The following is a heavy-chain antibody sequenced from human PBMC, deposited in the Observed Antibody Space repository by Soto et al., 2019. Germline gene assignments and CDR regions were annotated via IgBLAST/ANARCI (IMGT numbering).Heavy chain of an antibody. J-gene: IGHJ3*02. Sequence: QVQLVQSGAEVKKPGSSVKVSCKASGGTFSSYTISWVRQAPGQGLEWMGRIIPILGIANYAQKFQGRVTITADKSTSTAYMELSSLRSEDTAVYYCASKSGWFGDPHDAFDIWGQGTMVTVSS. CDR1: GGTFSSYT. V-gene: IGHV1-69*02. D-gene: IGHD3-10*01. CDR2: IIPILGIA. CDR3: ASKSGWFGDPHDAFDI.